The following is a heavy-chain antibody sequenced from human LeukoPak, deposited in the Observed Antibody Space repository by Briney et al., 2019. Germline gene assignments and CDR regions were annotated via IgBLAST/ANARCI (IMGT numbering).Heavy chain of an antibody. V-gene: IGHV3-74*01. D-gene: IGHD3-3*01. Sequence: GGSLRLSCAASGFTFSSYCMHWVRQAPGKGLVWVSRINSDGSSTSYADSVKGRFTISRDNAKNTLYLQMNSLRAEDTAVYYCARAGYVLRFLEWLLYGDYFDYWGQGTLVTVSS. CDR1: GFTFSSYC. J-gene: IGHJ4*02. CDR3: ARAGYVLRFLEWLLYGDYFDY. CDR2: INSDGSST.